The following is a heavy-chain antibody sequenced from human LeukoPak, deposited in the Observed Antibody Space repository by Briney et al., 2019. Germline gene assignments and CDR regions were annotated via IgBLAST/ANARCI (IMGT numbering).Heavy chain of an antibody. D-gene: IGHD1-26*01. Sequence: GSLRLSCAASGFTFSSYSMNWVRQAPGKGLEWVSYITISSSTIYYADSVKGRFTISRDNAKNTLYLQMKSLRAEDTAVYYCARKGGSPPTFDYWGQGTLVTVSS. CDR3: ARKGGSPPTFDY. CDR1: GFTFSSYS. J-gene: IGHJ4*02. V-gene: IGHV3-48*01. CDR2: ITISSSTI.